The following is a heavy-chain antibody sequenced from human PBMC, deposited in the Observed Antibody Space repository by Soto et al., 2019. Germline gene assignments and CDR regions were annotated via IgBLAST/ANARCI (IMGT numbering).Heavy chain of an antibody. Sequence: LSQTLSLTCAISGDSVSSNSAAWNWIRQSPSRGLEWLGRTYYRSKWYNDYAVSVKSRITINPDTSKNQFSLQLNSVTPEDTAVYYCASEGYSSSSFWFDPWGQGTLVTVSS. CDR3: ASEGYSSSSFWFDP. CDR2: TYYRSKWYN. D-gene: IGHD6-6*01. V-gene: IGHV6-1*01. CDR1: GDSVSSNSAA. J-gene: IGHJ5*02.